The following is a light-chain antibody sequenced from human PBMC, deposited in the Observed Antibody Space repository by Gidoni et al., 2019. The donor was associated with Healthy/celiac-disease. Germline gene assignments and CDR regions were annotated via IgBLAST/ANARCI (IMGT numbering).Light chain of an antibody. J-gene: IGKJ1*01. CDR2: KVS. V-gene: IGKV2-30*01. CDR1: QSLVNSYGNTY. CDR3: MQGKHWPPRT. Sequence: DVVMTQYPLCMLVTLGQPASISCRSSQSLVNSYGNTYFKWFQQRPGHSPRRLIYKVSNRDSGVPDRFSGSESGTDFTLNTSRVEADDVVVYYCMQGKHWPPRTFGQGTKVEIK.